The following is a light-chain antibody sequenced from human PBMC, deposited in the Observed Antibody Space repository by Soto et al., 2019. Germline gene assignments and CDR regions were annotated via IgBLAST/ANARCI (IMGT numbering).Light chain of an antibody. Sequence: DIQMTQSPSTLSASVGDRVTISCRASQNVYTWLAWYQQKPGKAPKFLIYKASVLETGVPSRFSGNGSGTEFTLTISSLQPDDFATYDCQQYSRLYTFGRGNKLEIK. CDR3: QQYSRLYT. CDR2: KAS. V-gene: IGKV1-5*03. J-gene: IGKJ2*01. CDR1: QNVYTW.